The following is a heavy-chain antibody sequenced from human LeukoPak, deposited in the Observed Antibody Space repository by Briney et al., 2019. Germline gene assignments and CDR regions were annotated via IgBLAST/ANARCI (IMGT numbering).Heavy chain of an antibody. J-gene: IGHJ6*03. D-gene: IGHD3-3*01. CDR3: ASTPAYDFWSGYRGYHYYYYMDV. CDR1: GGSISSSSYY. Sequence: SETLSLTCTVSGGSISSSSYYWGWIRQPPGKGLEWIGSIYYSGSTNYNPSLKSRVTISVDTSKNQFSLKLSSVTAADTAVYYCASTPAYDFWSGYRGYHYYYYMDVWGKGTTVTVSS. CDR2: IYYSGST. V-gene: IGHV4-39*07.